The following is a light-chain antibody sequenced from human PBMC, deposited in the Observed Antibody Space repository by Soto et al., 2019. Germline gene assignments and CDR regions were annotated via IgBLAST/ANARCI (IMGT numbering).Light chain of an antibody. CDR2: WAS. Sequence: DIVMTQSPDSLAVSLGERATINCKSSQSVLYSSNNKNYLAWYQQKPGQPPKLLIYWASIRETGVPDRFSGRGSVTDFTLTISSLQAEDVAVYSCQQYYSTPFTFGPGTKVDIK. CDR3: QQYYSTPFT. V-gene: IGKV4-1*01. J-gene: IGKJ3*01. CDR1: QSVLYSSNNKNY.